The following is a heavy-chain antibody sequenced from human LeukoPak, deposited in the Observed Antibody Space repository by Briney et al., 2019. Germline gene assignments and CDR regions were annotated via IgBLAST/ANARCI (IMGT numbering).Heavy chain of an antibody. CDR3: ARGGYSYGTGWDYFDY. CDR2: IYHSGST. CDR1: GGSISSGGYS. V-gene: IGHV4-30-2*01. D-gene: IGHD5-18*01. J-gene: IGHJ4*02. Sequence: NPSETLSLTCAVSGGSISSGGYSWNWIRQPPGKGLEWIGYIYHSGSTYYNPSLKSRVTISVDRSKNQFSLKLSSVTAADTAVYYCARGGYSYGTGWDYFDYWGQGTLVTVSS.